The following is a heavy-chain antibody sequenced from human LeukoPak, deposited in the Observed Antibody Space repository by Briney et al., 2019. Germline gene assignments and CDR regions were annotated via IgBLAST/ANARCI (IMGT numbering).Heavy chain of an antibody. CDR2: INPNSGGT. CDR1: GYTFTGYY. V-gene: IGHV1-2*02. J-gene: IGHJ6*04. Sequence: ASVKVSCKASGYTFTGYYMHWVRQAPGQGLEWMGWINPNSGGTNYAQKFQGRVPMTRDTSISTAYMELSRLRSDDTAVYYCARSGHHVVVPAAIGWVMDVWGKGTTVTVSS. CDR3: ARSGHHVVVPAAIGWVMDV. D-gene: IGHD2-2*01.